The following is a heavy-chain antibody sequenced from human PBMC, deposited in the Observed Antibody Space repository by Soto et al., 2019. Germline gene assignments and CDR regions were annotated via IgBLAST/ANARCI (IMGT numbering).Heavy chain of an antibody. D-gene: IGHD3-22*01. CDR2: IDPSDSYT. V-gene: IGHV5-10-1*01. CDR1: GYSFTNYW. J-gene: IGHJ4*02. CDR3: VRLYHYDSSGYSFDY. Sequence: AGESLKISCQGSGYSFTNYWINWVRQMPGKGLEWMGRIDPSDSYTNYSPSFQGHVTLSADKSISTAYLQWSSLKASDTAMYYCVRLYHYDSSGYSFDYWGQGTLVTVSS.